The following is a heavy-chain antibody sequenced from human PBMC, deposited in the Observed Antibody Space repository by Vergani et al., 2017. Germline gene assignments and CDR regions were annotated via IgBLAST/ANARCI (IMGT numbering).Heavy chain of an antibody. CDR2: IYNSGNG. Sequence: QLHLQESGPGLVKPSETLSLTCSVSGGSISGSRYYWGWIRQPPGKGLEWIGSIYNSGNGDSSSSLKSRVTISADTSKNQFSLRLTSVTAADTAVYYCASGKYYSDSTSHFRGRYFDVWGRGTLVTVPS. CDR1: GGSISGSRYY. D-gene: IGHD3-16*01. J-gene: IGHJ2*01. CDR3: ASGKYYSDSTSHFRGRYFDV. V-gene: IGHV4-39*01.